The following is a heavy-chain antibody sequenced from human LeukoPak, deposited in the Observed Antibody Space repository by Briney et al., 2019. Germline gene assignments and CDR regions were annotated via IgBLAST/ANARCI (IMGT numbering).Heavy chain of an antibody. Sequence: SETLSLTCTVSGGSISSDSFYWGWIRQPPGKGLEWIGSIYYSGSTYYNPSLKSRVTISVDTSKNQFSLKLSSVTAADTAAYYCARQRLDLWDPEFAPWGQGTLVTVSS. CDR2: IYYSGST. J-gene: IGHJ5*02. D-gene: IGHD3/OR15-3a*01. V-gene: IGHV4-39*01. CDR1: GGSISSDSFY. CDR3: ARQRLDLWDPEFAP.